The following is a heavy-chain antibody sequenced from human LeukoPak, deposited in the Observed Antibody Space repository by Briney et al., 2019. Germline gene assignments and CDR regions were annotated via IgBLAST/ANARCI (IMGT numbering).Heavy chain of an antibody. Sequence: ASVKVSCKASGYTFTRDYMQWVRQAPGQGLEGMGVINPSGDGTSYAQKFQGRVTMTRNVSTSTVYMELSSLRSEDTAMYYCARTCCSETSKFDYWGQGTLVAVSS. D-gene: IGHD2-15*01. CDR3: ARTCCSETSKFDY. J-gene: IGHJ4*02. V-gene: IGHV1-46*01. CDR2: INPSGDGT. CDR1: GYTFTRDY.